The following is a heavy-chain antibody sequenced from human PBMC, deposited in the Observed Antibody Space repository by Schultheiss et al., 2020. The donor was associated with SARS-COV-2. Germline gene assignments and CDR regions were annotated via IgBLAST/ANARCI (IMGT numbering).Heavy chain of an antibody. Sequence: GGSLRLSCAASGFTFSSYAMSWVRQAPGKGLEWVSAISGSGGSTYYADSVKGRFTISRENSKNTLYLQMNGLRAEDTAVYYCAKQTAMIVVVIATDYWGQGTLVTVSS. CDR2: ISGSGGST. D-gene: IGHD3-22*01. V-gene: IGHV3-23*01. CDR3: AKQTAMIVVVIATDY. CDR1: GFTFSSYA. J-gene: IGHJ4*02.